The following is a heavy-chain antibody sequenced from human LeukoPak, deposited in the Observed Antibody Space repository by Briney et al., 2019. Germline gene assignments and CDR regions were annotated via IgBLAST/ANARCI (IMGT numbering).Heavy chain of an antibody. CDR2: INHSGST. CDR1: GGSFSGYY. Sequence: SETLSLTCAVYGGSFSGYYWSWIRQPPGKGLEWIGEINHSGSTNYNPSLKSRVTISVDTSKNQFSLKLSSVTAADTAVYYCARSYTRYSSSWYYYYYGMDVWGQGTTVTVSS. CDR3: ARSYTRYSSSWYYYYYGMDV. D-gene: IGHD6-13*01. V-gene: IGHV4-34*01. J-gene: IGHJ6*02.